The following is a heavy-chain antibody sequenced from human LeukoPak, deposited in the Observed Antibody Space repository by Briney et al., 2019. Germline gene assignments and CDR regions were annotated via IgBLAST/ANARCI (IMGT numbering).Heavy chain of an antibody. CDR2: ITWGRDNL. Sequence: GGSLRLSCAVSGFIFDDYAMHRVRQAPGKGLERVSGITWGRDNLAYAASVKGRFTISRDNSKNTLYLQMNSLRAEDTAVYYCAKDATVATFFDYWGQGTLVTVSS. V-gene: IGHV3-9*01. D-gene: IGHD4-23*01. J-gene: IGHJ4*02. CDR3: AKDATVATFFDY. CDR1: GFIFDDYA.